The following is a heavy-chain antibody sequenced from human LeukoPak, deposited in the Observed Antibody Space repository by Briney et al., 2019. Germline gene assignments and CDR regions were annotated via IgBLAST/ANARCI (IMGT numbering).Heavy chain of an antibody. CDR1: GFPVSSNY. Sequence: GGSLRLSCAASGFPVSSNYMSWVRQAPGKGLEWVSVIYSGGSTYYADSVKGRFTISRDNSKNTLYLQMNSLRAEDTAVYYCAGAWDSTYWGQGTLVTVSS. CDR3: AGAWDSTY. D-gene: IGHD1-26*01. V-gene: IGHV3-66*01. CDR2: IYSGGST. J-gene: IGHJ4*02.